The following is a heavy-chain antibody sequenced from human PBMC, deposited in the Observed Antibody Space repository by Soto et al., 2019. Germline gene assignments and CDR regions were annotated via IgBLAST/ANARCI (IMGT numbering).Heavy chain of an antibody. D-gene: IGHD2-8*02. CDR1: GDSLRNHY. V-gene: IGHV4-59*11. Sequence: SETLSLTCSVSGDSLRNHYWSWIRQPPGSRLEWLGHIFYSGDTSSYNPSLKSRVSMSVDTSKNQFSLKLTSVTAADTALYYCARDKITGLFDYWGQGTLVTVSS. CDR3: ARDKITGLFDY. CDR2: IFYSGDT. J-gene: IGHJ4*02.